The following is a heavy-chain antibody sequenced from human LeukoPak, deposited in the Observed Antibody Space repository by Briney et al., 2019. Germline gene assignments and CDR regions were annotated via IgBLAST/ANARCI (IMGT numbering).Heavy chain of an antibody. J-gene: IGHJ4*02. Sequence: GGSLRLSCAASGFTFSSYEMNWVRQAPGKGLEWVSYISSSGSTIYYADSVKGRFTISRDNAKNSLYLQMNSLRAEDTAVYYCARGRNYDFWSGYLAPLDYWGQGTLVTVSS. V-gene: IGHV3-48*03. CDR2: ISSSGSTI. CDR3: ARGRNYDFWSGYLAPLDY. D-gene: IGHD3-3*01. CDR1: GFTFSSYE.